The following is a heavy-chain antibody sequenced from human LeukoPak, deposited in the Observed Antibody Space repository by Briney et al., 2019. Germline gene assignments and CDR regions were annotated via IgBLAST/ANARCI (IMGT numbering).Heavy chain of an antibody. Sequence: ASVKVSCKASGGTFSSYAISWVRQAPGQGLEWMGRIIPILGIANYAQKFQGRVTITADKSTSTAYMELSSLRSEDTAVYYCARDGGSSWEIDYWGQGTLVTVSS. CDR3: ARDGGSSWEIDY. CDR2: IIPILGIA. V-gene: IGHV1-69*04. D-gene: IGHD6-13*01. CDR1: GGTFSSYA. J-gene: IGHJ4*02.